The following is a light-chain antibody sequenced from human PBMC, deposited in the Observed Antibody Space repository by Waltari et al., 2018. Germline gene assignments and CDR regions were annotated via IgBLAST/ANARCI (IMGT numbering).Light chain of an antibody. CDR1: SSNIGTNI. V-gene: IGLV1-44*01. CDR2: TNN. Sequence: QSVLTQPSSASGTPGQEITISCSGGSSNIGTNIVNWYQQLPGTAPKLLIFTNNQRPSGVPDRFSRSRSGTSASLAISGLQSEDDETAYYCTAWDDSLNTWVFGGGTKLTVL. J-gene: IGLJ3*02. CDR3: TAWDDSLNTWV.